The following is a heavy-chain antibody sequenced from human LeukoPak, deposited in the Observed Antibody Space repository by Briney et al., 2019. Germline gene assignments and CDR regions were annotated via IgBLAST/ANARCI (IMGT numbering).Heavy chain of an antibody. V-gene: IGHV3-48*01. CDR3: ARDYFDGIAATGAFDI. J-gene: IGHJ3*02. Sequence: GGSLRLSCAASGFTFSTYNMNWVRQAPGKGLEWVSYISSSSSTIYYADSVKGRFTISRDNANNSLYLQMNSLRVEDTAVYYCARDYFDGIAATGAFDIWGQGTMVTVSS. CDR1: GFTFSTYN. CDR2: ISSSSSTI. D-gene: IGHD6-13*01.